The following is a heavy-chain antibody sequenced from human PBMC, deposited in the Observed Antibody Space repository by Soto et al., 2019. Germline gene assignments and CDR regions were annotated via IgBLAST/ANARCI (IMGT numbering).Heavy chain of an antibody. J-gene: IGHJ5*02. CDR2: IKSKSDGGTT. D-gene: IGHD2-21*01. Sequence: PGGGLRRAGGACGCTFGDGWWGWVGQGRWKGLDWVGRIKSKSDGGTTEYAAPVRGRFTISRDDSKNTLYLQMNSLKTEDTAVYSCTTDLWRIAVVVGSNGYFNPWGQGP. CDR1: GCTFGDGW. CDR3: TTDLWRIAVVVGSNGYFNP. V-gene: IGHV3-15*01.